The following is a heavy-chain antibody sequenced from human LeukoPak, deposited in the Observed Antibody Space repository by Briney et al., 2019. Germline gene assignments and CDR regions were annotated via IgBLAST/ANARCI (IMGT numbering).Heavy chain of an antibody. V-gene: IGHV3-23*01. D-gene: IGHD6-19*01. J-gene: IGHJ4*02. CDR2: ITSTGTST. Sequence: GGSLRLSCAASGFTFANYAMTWVRQAPGKGLEWVSPITSTGTSTFYADSVEGRFTVSRDNSNNTLFLQMNSLRVEDSAVYYCARGVASGWYLGLDYWGRGTLVTVSS. CDR3: ARGVASGWYLGLDY. CDR1: GFTFANYA.